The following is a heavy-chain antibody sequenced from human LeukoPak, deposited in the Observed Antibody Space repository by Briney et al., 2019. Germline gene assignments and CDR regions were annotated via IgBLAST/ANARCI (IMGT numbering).Heavy chain of an antibody. J-gene: IGHJ4*02. D-gene: IGHD4-23*01. Sequence: AGGSLRLSCAASGFTFSSYWMSWVRQAPGKGLEWVANIKQDGSEKYYVDSVKGRFTISRDKAKNSLCLQMNSLRAEDTAVYYCATAGSVVTLGYWGQGTLVTVSS. CDR2: IKQDGSEK. V-gene: IGHV3-7*01. CDR1: GFTFSSYW. CDR3: ATAGSVVTLGY.